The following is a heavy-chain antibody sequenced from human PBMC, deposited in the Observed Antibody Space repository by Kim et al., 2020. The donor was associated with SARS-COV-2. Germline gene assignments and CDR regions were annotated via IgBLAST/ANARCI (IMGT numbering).Heavy chain of an antibody. CDR3: ASEMATRHYYYGMDV. V-gene: IGHV4-39*01. D-gene: IGHD5-12*01. J-gene: IGHJ6*02. CDR1: GGSISSSSYY. Sequence: SETLSLTCTVSGGSISSSSYYWGWIRQPPGKGLEWIGSIYYSGSTYYNPSLKSRVTISVDTSKNQFSLKLSSVTAADTAVYYCASEMATRHYYYGMDVWGQGTTVTVSS. CDR2: IYYSGST.